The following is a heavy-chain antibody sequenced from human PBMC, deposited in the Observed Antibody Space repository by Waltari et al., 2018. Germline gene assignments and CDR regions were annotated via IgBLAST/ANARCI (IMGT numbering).Heavy chain of an antibody. V-gene: IGHV3-30-3*01. J-gene: IGHJ3*02. CDR2: ISYDGSNQ. CDR1: GFTFSSYA. D-gene: IGHD3-16*01. Sequence: QVQLVESGGGVVQPGRSLRLSCAASGFTFSSYAMHWVRQAPGKGLEWVAVISYDGSNQYSADSVKGRFTISRDNSKNTLYLQMNSLRAEDTAVYYCARRYDYTNAFDIWGQGTMVTVSS. CDR3: ARRYDYTNAFDI.